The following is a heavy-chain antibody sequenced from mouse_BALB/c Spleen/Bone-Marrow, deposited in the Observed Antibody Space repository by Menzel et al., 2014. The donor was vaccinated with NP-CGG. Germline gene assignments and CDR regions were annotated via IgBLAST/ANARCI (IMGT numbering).Heavy chain of an antibody. V-gene: IGHV5-6-5*01. CDR1: GFTFSSYA. CDR2: ISSGGST. CDR3: ARDDYDDQYYYDY. Sequence: EVKLVESGGGLVKTGGSLKLSCAASGFTFSSYAMSWVRQTPEKRLEWAASISSGGSTYYPDSVNGRCTISRDNAKSILYLQMRSLRSEDTAMYYCARDDYDDQYYYDYWRQGATLTISS. D-gene: IGHD2-4*01. J-gene: IGHJ2*01.